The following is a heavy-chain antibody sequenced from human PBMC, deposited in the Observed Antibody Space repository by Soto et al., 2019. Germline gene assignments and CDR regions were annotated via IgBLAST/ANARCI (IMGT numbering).Heavy chain of an antibody. CDR1: GFTFSSYS. CDR3: ARDGDYYGMDV. V-gene: IGHV3-21*01. J-gene: IGHJ6*02. Sequence: PGGSLRLSCAASGFTFSSYSMIWVRQAPAKGLEWVSSISSSSSYIYYADSVKGRFTIYRDNAKNSLYPQMNSLRAEDTAVYYCARDGDYYGMDVWGQGTTVT. CDR2: ISSSSSYI.